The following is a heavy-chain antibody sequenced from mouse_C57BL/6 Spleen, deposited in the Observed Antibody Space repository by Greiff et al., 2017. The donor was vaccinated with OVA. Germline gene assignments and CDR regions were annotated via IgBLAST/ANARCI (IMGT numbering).Heavy chain of an antibody. CDR1: GFTFSSYA. J-gene: IGHJ4*01. V-gene: IGHV5-4*01. D-gene: IGHD2-5*01. CDR2: ISDGGSYT. CDR3: ARDHYYSNYDYAMDY. Sequence: DVQLVESGGGLVKPGGSLKLSCAASGFTFSSYAMSWVRQTPEKRLEWVATISDGGSYTYYPDNVKGRFTISRDNAKNNLYLQMSHLKSEDTAMYYCARDHYYSNYDYAMDYWGQGTSVTVSS.